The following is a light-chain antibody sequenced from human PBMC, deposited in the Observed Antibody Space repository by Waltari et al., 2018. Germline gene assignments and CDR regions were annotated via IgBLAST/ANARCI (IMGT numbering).Light chain of an antibody. CDR1: SSNIGAGYD. Sequence: QSALTQPPSVSGAPGQWVSISCTGSSSNIGAGYDVHWYQQLPGAAPKLLIQGRSNRPSGVPDRFSCSKSGTSASLAIAGLQAEDEADYYCQSYDSTLRVSVFGGGSRLTVL. J-gene: IGLJ2*01. V-gene: IGLV1-40*01. CDR2: GRS. CDR3: QSYDSTLRVSV.